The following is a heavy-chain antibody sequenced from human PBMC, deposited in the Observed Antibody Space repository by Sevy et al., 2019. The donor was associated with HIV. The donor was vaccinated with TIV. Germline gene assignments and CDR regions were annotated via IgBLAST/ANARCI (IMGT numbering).Heavy chain of an antibody. CDR2: ISGSGGST. CDR3: EEGGGTRYDFDY. J-gene: IGHJ4*02. CDR1: GFTFSSYA. Sequence: GGSLRLSCAASGFTFSSYAMSWVRQAPGKGLEWVSAISGSGGSTYYADSVKGRFTISRDNSKNTLYLQMNSLRAEDTDDYYCEEGGGTRYDFDYWGQGTLVTVSS. D-gene: IGHD1-1*01. V-gene: IGHV3-23*01.